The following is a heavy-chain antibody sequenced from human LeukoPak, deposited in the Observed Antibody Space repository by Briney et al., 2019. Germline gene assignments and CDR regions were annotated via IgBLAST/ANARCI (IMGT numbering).Heavy chain of an antibody. CDR3: ARLSMVRGDIRYY. V-gene: IGHV3-64*01. Sequence: GGSLRLSCAASGFTFSSYAMHWVRQAPGKGLEYVSAISSNGGSTYYANSVKGRFTISRDNSKNTLYLQMGSLRAEDMAVYYCARLSMVRGDIRYYWGQGTLVTVSS. CDR1: GFTFSSYA. J-gene: IGHJ4*02. CDR2: ISSNGGST. D-gene: IGHD3-10*01.